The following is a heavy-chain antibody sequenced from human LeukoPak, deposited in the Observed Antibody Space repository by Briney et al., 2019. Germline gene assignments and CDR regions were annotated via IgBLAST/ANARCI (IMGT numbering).Heavy chain of an antibody. J-gene: IGHJ4*02. D-gene: IGHD3-16*01. CDR3: AKDLQGAVYYDYVWGSFHY. Sequence: GRSLRLSCAASGFTFDDYAMHWVRQAPGKGLEWVSGISWNSGSIGYADSVKGRFTISRDNAKNSLYLQMNSLRAEDTALYYCAKDLQGAVYYDYVWGSFHYWGQGTLVTVSS. CDR2: ISWNSGSI. V-gene: IGHV3-9*01. CDR1: GFTFDDYA.